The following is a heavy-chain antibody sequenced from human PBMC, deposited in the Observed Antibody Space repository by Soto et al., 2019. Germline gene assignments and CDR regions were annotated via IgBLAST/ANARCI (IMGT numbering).Heavy chain of an antibody. CDR3: ARDGAAARNYYYGMDV. CDR1: GFTFSSYA. Sequence: GGSLRLSCAASGFTFSSYAMHWVRQAPCKGLEWVAVISYDGSNKYYADSVKGRFTISRDNSKNTLYLQMNSLRAEDTAVYYCARDGAAARNYYYGMDVWGQGTTVTVYS. V-gene: IGHV3-30-3*01. D-gene: IGHD6-13*01. J-gene: IGHJ6*02. CDR2: ISYDGSNK.